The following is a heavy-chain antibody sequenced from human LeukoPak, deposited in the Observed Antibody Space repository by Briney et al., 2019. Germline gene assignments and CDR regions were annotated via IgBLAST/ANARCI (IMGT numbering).Heavy chain of an antibody. CDR1: GGTFSSYA. Sequence: GASVKVSCKVSGGTFSSYAISWVRQAPGQGLEWMGRIIPILGIANYAQKFQGRVTITADKSTSTAYMELSSLRSEDTAVYYCASIAARSLNDYWGQGTLVTVSS. D-gene: IGHD6-6*01. CDR3: ASIAARSLNDY. V-gene: IGHV1-69*04. CDR2: IIPILGIA. J-gene: IGHJ4*02.